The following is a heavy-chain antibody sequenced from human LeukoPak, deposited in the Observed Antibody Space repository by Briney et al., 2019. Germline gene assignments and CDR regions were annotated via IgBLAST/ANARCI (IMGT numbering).Heavy chain of an antibody. V-gene: IGHV3-49*03. Sequence: GGSLRLSCTASEFTFTDYAMTWFRQAPGKGLEWVGFIRSKIFGGTTEYAASVKGRFTISKDDSRTIAYLQMNSLKTDDTAVYFCSRVDCSSASCSTMGAYYFDSWGQGTLVTVSS. J-gene: IGHJ4*02. CDR2: IRSKIFGGTT. CDR3: SRVDCSSASCSTMGAYYFDS. D-gene: IGHD2-2*01. CDR1: EFTFTDYA.